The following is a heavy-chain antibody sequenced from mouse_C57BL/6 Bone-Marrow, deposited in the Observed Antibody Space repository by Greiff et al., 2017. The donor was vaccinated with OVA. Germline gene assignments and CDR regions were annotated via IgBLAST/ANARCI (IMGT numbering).Heavy chain of an antibody. D-gene: IGHD2-1*01. CDR3: EKEGGNPYFDY. V-gene: IGHV1-82*01. J-gene: IGHJ2*01. CDR1: GYAFSSSW. Sequence: QVQLQQSGPELVKPGASVKISCKASGYAFSSSWMNWVKQRPGKGLEWIGRIFPGGGDTNYHGKFKGQATLSADKSSSTAYMQLSSLTSEDSAVDCSEKEGGNPYFDYWGQGTTLTVSS. CDR2: IFPGGGDT.